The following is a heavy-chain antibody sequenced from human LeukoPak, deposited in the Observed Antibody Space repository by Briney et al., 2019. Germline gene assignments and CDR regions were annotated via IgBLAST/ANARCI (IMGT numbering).Heavy chain of an antibody. Sequence: SETLSLTCAVYGGSFSGYYWSWIRQPPGKGLEWMGEINHSGSTNYNPSLTSRVTISVEKTKNQFSLKLSSVTAADTAVYYCARGPSRRDGYNYGRMFDYWGQGTLVTVSS. CDR2: INHSGST. D-gene: IGHD5-24*01. CDR1: GGSFSGYY. CDR3: ARGPSRRDGYNYGRMFDY. J-gene: IGHJ4*02. V-gene: IGHV4-34*01.